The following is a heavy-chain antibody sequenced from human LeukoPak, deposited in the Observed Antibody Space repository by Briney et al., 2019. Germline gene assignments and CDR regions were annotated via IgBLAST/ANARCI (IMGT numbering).Heavy chain of an antibody. CDR2: INCNDGTT. V-gene: IGHV1-46*01. D-gene: IGHD2-2*01. CDR1: GYTFTRYY. Sequence: ASVKVACKTSGYTFTRYYMHWMRQTPGQGLEWMGVINCNDGTTRFAQKFQGRLIMTRDTSTATVYMELRRLRPEDMAVYYCGTTCSSSSCGDDHWGQGTQVTVSS. CDR3: GTTCSSSSCGDDH. J-gene: IGHJ4*02.